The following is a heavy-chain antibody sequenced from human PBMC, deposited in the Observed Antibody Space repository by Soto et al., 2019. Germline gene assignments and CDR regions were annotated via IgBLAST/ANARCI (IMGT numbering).Heavy chain of an antibody. J-gene: IGHJ4*02. CDR2: IIPILGIA. CDR3: AREVQQLVGFDY. CDR1: GGTFSSYT. V-gene: IGHV1-69*04. D-gene: IGHD6-13*01. Sequence: ASVKVSCKASGGTFSSYTISWVRQAPGQGLEWMGRIIPILGIANYAQKFQGRVTITADKSTSTAYMELSSLRSEDTAVYYCAREVQQLVGFDYWGRGTLVTVSS.